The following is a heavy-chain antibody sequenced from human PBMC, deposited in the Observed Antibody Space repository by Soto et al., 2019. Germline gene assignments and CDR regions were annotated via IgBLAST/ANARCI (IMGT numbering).Heavy chain of an antibody. J-gene: IGHJ4*02. CDR3: AKDLASCCPYYYDSSGYLDY. V-gene: IGHV3-30*18. CDR1: GFTFSSYG. D-gene: IGHD3-22*01. Sequence: PGGSLRLSCAASGFTFSSYGMHWVRQAPGKGLEWVAVISYDGSNKYYADSVKGRFTISRDNSKNTLYLQMSSLRAEDTAVYYCAKDLASCCPYYYDSSGYLDYWGQGTLVTVSS. CDR2: ISYDGSNK.